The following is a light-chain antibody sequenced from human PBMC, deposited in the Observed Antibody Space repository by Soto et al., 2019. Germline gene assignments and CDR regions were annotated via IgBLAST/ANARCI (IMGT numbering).Light chain of an antibody. V-gene: IGKV1-9*01. CDR2: AAS. Sequence: IQLTQSPSSLSASVGDRVTSTCRASQGISSYLVWYQQKPGKAPKLLIYAASTLQSGVPSRFSGSGSGTDFTLTISSLQPEDFATYYCQHLNGYPQTFGGGNKVEIK. CDR3: QHLNGYPQT. CDR1: QGISSY. J-gene: IGKJ4*01.